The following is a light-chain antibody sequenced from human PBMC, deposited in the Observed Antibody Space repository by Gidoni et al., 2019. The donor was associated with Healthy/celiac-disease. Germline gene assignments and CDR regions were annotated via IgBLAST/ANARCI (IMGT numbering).Light chain of an antibody. CDR1: QSISRD. CDR2: AAS. CDR3: QQSDSTPALT. J-gene: IGKJ4*01. V-gene: IGKV1-39*01. Sequence: DIQMTQSPSSLSASVGDRVTITCRASQSISRDLNWYQQKPGKAPKLLIYAASSLQSGGPSRFSGSGSGTEFTLTSSSLQPEDFATYYCQQSDSTPALTSGGGTKVEIK.